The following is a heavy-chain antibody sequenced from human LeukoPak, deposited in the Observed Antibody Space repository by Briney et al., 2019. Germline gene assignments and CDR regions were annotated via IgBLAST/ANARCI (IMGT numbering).Heavy chain of an antibody. CDR1: GGSISSSSYY. Sequence: SETLSLTCTVSGGSISSSSYYWGWIRQPPGKGLEWIGSIYYSGSTYYNPSLKSRVTISVDTSKNQFSLKLSSVTAADTAVYYCARLWFGELLRPDYWGQGTLVTVSS. CDR2: IYYSGST. D-gene: IGHD3-10*01. J-gene: IGHJ4*02. CDR3: ARLWFGELLRPDY. V-gene: IGHV4-39*01.